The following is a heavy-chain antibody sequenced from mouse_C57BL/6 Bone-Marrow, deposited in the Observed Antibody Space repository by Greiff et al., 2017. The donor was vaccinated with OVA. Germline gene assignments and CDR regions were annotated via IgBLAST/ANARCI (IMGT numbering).Heavy chain of an antibody. Sequence: EVHLVESGGGLVQPKGSLKLSCAASGFSFNTYAMNWVRQAPGKGLEWVASIRSKSNNYATYSADSVKDRFTISRDDSESMLYLQMNNLKTEDTAMYNCVRHDVYWYFDVWGTGTTVTVSS. CDR3: VRHDVYWYFDV. CDR1: GFSFNTYA. J-gene: IGHJ1*03. V-gene: IGHV10-1*01. CDR2: IRSKSNNYAT. D-gene: IGHD2-3*01.